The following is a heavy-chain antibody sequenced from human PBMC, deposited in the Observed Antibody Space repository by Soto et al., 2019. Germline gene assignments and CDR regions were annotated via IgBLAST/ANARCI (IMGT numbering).Heavy chain of an antibody. J-gene: IGHJ3*02. D-gene: IGHD4-17*01. Sequence: PGGSLRLSCAASGFTFSSYAMHWVRQAPGKGLEWVAVISYDGSNKYYADTVKGRFTISRDNSKNTLYLQMNSLRAEDTAVYYCARDQRVTTVTRGAFDIWGQGTMVTVSS. CDR1: GFTFSSYA. CDR3: ARDQRVTTVTRGAFDI. CDR2: ISYDGSNK. V-gene: IGHV3-30-3*01.